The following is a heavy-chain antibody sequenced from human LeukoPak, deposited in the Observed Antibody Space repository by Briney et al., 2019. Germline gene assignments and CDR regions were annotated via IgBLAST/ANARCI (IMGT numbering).Heavy chain of an antibody. CDR3: ARESSGSYYFDY. J-gene: IGHJ4*02. D-gene: IGHD3-10*01. Sequence: ASVTVSFTASGYTFTDYYMHWVRHAPGQGHEWMGIINPSGGSTSYAQKFQGRVTMTRDTSTSTVYMELSSLRSEDTAVYYCARESSGSYYFDYWGQGTLVTVSS. CDR1: GYTFTDYY. CDR2: INPSGGST. V-gene: IGHV1-46*01.